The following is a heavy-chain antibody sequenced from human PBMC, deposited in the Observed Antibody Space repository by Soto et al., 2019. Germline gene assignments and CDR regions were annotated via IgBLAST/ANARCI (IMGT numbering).Heavy chain of an antibody. CDR1: GGSISSYY. D-gene: IGHD3-10*01. J-gene: IGHJ6*03. CDR2: IYYSGST. Sequence: QVQLQESGPGLVKPSETLSLTCTVSGGSISSYYWSWIRQPPGKGLEWTGYIYYSGSTNYNPSLKSRVTISVDTSKHQFSLNLSSVTAADTAVYYCARTFGLYGSGRATFGYYYYYMDVWGKGTTVTVSS. V-gene: IGHV4-59*01. CDR3: ARTFGLYGSGRATFGYYYYYMDV.